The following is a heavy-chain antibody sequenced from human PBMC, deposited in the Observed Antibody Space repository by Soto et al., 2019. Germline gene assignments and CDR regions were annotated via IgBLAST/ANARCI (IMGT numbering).Heavy chain of an antibody. V-gene: IGHV3-33*01. D-gene: IGHD7-27*01. CDR1: GFTFSHYG. CDR3: ARKPADPGDFDI. Sequence: QVQLVESGGGVVQPGTSLRLSCAASGFTFSHYGMHWVRQAPDKGLEWVALIWDDGSNRYYADSVKGRFTISRNNSKNTLYLQMNSLGGDDTAVYYCARKPADPGDFDIWGQGKMVTVSS. CDR2: IWDDGSNR. J-gene: IGHJ3*02.